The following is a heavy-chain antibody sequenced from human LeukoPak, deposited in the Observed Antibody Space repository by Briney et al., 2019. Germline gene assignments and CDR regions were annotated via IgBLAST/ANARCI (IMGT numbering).Heavy chain of an antibody. J-gene: IGHJ6*03. CDR3: ARGGPPGYYYDYYMDV. CDR1: GGSISSYY. V-gene: IGHV4-59*01. CDR2: IYYSGST. Sequence: SETLSLTCTVSGGSISSYYWSWIRQTPGKGLEWIGYIYYSGSTNFNPSLKSRVTISVDTSKNQSSLKMSSVTAADTAVYFCARGGPPGYYYDYYMDVWGKGTTVTISS.